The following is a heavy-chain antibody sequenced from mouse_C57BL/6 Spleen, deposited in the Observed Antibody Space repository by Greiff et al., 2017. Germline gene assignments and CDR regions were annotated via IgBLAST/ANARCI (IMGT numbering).Heavy chain of an antibody. CDR2: IDPSDSYT. CDR3: ARSKTGTGGYFDY. V-gene: IGHV1-69*01. D-gene: IGHD4-1*01. CDR1: GYTFTSYW. Sequence: QVQLQQPGAELVMPGASVKLSCKASGYTFTSYWMHWVKQRPGQGLEWIGEIDPSDSYTNYNQTFKGKSTLTVDKSSSTAYMQLSSLTSEDSAVYYCARSKTGTGGYFDYWGQGTTLTVSS. J-gene: IGHJ2*01.